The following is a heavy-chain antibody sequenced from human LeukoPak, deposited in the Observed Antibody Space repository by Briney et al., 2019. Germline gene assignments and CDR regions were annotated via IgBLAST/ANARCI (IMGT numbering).Heavy chain of an antibody. D-gene: IGHD4-11*01. CDR2: IWYDESNK. Sequence: GGSLRLSCAASGFMFSSYGMHWVRQAPGKGLEWVAVIWYDESNKYYADSVKGRFTISRDNSKNTLSLQMNSLRAEDTAVYYCARLYSLYSNYPEGYWGQGTLVTVSS. J-gene: IGHJ4*02. CDR1: GFMFSSYG. V-gene: IGHV3-33*01. CDR3: ARLYSLYSNYPEGY.